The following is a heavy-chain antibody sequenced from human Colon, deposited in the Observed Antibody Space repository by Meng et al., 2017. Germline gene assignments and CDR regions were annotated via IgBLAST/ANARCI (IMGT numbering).Heavy chain of an antibody. Sequence: QVQLPEWGGRLLEPSGALSPTCAVYGGSFSGYYWSWIRQPPGKGLEWIGEINHSGSTNYNPSLTSRVTISVDTSKNQFSLKLSSVTDADTAVYYCARIRPRLGGKTFDPWGQGTLVTVSS. V-gene: IGHV4-34*02. CDR3: ARIRPRLGGKTFDP. J-gene: IGHJ5*02. D-gene: IGHD3-16*01. CDR2: INHSGST. CDR1: GGSFSGYY.